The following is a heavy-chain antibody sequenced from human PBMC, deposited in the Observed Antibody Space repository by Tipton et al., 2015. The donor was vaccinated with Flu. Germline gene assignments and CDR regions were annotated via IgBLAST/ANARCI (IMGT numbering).Heavy chain of an antibody. CDR2: IYYSGST. V-gene: IGHV4-59*01. J-gene: IGHJ4*02. CDR3: ARSPGYYFDY. Sequence: LRLSCPVSGGSISGYYWSWIRQPPGKGLEWIAYIYYSGSTNYNPSLKSRVTISVDMSKNQFSLKLNSVTAADTAVYYCARSPGYYFDYWGQGTLVTVSS. CDR1: GGSISGYY.